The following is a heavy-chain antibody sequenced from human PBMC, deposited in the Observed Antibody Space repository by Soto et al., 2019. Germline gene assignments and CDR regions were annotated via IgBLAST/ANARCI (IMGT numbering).Heavy chain of an antibody. J-gene: IGHJ4*02. CDR3: AREGYCSGCSCYSLLDY. V-gene: IGHV4-59*01. CDR1: GGSISSYY. CDR2: IYYSGST. Sequence: QVQLQVSGRGLVKPSETLSLTCTVSGGSISSYYWSWIRQPPGKGLEWIGYIYYSGSTNYNPSLKSRVTISVDTSKNQFSLKLSSVTAADTAVYYCAREGYCSGCSCYSLLDYWGQGTLVTVSS. D-gene: IGHD2-15*01.